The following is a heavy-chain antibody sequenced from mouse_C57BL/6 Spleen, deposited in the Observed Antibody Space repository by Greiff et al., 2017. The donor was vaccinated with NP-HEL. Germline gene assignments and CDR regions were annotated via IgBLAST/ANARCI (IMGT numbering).Heavy chain of an antibody. D-gene: IGHD1-1*02. J-gene: IGHJ1*03. CDR1: GYTFTSYW. V-gene: IGHV1-55*01. CDR2: IYPGSGST. CDR3: ASPFGGSYRYLDV. Sequence: QVQLKQPGAELVKPGASVKMSCKASGYTFTSYWITWVKQRPGQGLEWIGDIYPGSGSTNYNEKFKSKATLTVDTSSSTAYMQLSSLTSDDSAVYYGASPFGGSYRYLDVWGTGTTVTVSS.